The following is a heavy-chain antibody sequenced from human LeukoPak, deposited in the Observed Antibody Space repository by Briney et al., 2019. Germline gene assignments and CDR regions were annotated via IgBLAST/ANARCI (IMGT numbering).Heavy chain of an antibody. V-gene: IGHV4-59*01. CDR2: IYYSGST. J-gene: IGHJ5*02. D-gene: IGHD2-2*01. Sequence: SETLSLTCTVSGGSISSYYWSWIRQPPGKGLEWIGYIYYSGSTNYNPSLKSRVTISVDTSKNQFSLKLSSVTAADTAVYYCARLYCSSTSCYFGTQWFDPWAREPWSPSPQ. CDR3: ARLYCSSTSCYFGTQWFDP. CDR1: GGSISSYY.